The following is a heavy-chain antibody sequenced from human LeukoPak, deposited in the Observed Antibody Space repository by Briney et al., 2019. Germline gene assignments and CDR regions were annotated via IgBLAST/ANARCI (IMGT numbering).Heavy chain of an antibody. J-gene: IGHJ4*02. CDR3: AKASVVITSNFDY. D-gene: IGHD3-22*01. Sequence: PGGSLRLSCAASGFTFSSYAMSWVRQAPGKGLEWDSAISGSGGSTYYADSVKGRFTISRDNSKNTLYLQMNSLRAEDTAVYYCAKASVVITSNFDYWGQGTLVTVSS. CDR1: GFTFSSYA. CDR2: ISGSGGST. V-gene: IGHV3-23*01.